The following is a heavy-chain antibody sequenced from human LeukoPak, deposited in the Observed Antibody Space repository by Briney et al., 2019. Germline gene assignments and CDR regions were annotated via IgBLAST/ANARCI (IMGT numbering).Heavy chain of an antibody. D-gene: IGHD5-12*01. Sequence: GGSLRLSCTASGFNFSSYAMHWVRQVPGKGLEWVSGINWNSDSIGYADSVKGRFTTSRDNAKNSLYLQMNSLRAEDTAFYYCAINGGGDSGYGNFDYWGQGTLVTVSS. CDR1: GFNFSSYA. V-gene: IGHV3-9*01. J-gene: IGHJ4*02. CDR3: AINGGGDSGYGNFDY. CDR2: INWNSDSI.